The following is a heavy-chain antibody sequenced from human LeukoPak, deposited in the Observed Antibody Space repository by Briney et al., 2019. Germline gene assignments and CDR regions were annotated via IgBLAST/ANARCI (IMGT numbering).Heavy chain of an antibody. CDR1: GFNFGGFA. Sequence: PGGSLRLSCAASGFNFGGFAMTWVRQAPGRGLDWVSGIYSDGSGTFYSDSVKGQFTISTDNSKNILYLQMNNLRAEDTAIYYCAKDLNYGDGRWEFHTWGQGTLVTVSS. D-gene: IGHD4-17*01. V-gene: IGHV3-23*03. J-gene: IGHJ5*02. CDR3: AKDLNYGDGRWEFHT. CDR2: IYSDGSGT.